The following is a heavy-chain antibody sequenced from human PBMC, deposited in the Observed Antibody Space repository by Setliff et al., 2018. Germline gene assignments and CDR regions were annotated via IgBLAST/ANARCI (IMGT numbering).Heavy chain of an antibody. D-gene: IGHD3-22*01. J-gene: IGHJ4*02. Sequence: SETLSLTCAVSGYSISSDSYWGWIRQPPGKGLEWIGSIYHSGRNCYNPSLKSRVIISVDTSKNQFSLKLSSVTAADTAVYYCARHYYDSGGYYIDYWGQGTLVTVSS. CDR3: ARHYYDSGGYYIDY. V-gene: IGHV4-38-2*01. CDR1: GYSISSDSY. CDR2: IYHSGRN.